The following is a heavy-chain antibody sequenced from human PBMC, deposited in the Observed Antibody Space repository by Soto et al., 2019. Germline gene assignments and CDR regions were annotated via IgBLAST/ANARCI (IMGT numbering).Heavy chain of an antibody. D-gene: IGHD3-16*01. Sequence: QVQLVQSGAEVKKPGSSVKVSCKASGGTFSSYAISWVRQAPGQGLEWMGGIIPIFGTANYAQKFQGRVTITADESTSTAYMGLSSLRSEDTAVYYWATAGGITFGGVKGAFDIWGQGTMVTVSS. CDR1: GGTFSSYA. CDR2: IIPIFGTA. V-gene: IGHV1-69*01. CDR3: ATAGGITFGGVKGAFDI. J-gene: IGHJ3*02.